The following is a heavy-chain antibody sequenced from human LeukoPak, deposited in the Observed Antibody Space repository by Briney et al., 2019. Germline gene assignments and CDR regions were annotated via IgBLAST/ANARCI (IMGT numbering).Heavy chain of an antibody. V-gene: IGHV4-61*02. CDR2: ICTNGST. D-gene: IGHD4-17*01. CDR3: ARERGVTTMRGFRGFDYFDY. J-gene: IGHJ4*02. Sequence: SQTLSLTCTVSGGSICSGSYYCRSVWQPAAKGLEWIARICTNGSTNYNPDRKSRVTISVYKPKNQYSLKLTSVSAAGTAVYYCARERGVTTMRGFRGFDYFDYWGQGTLVTVSS. CDR1: GGSICSGSYY.